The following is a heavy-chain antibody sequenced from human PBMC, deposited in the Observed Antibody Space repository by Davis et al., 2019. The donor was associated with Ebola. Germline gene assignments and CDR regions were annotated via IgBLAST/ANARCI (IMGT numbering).Heavy chain of an antibody. V-gene: IGHV3-30*03. CDR2: ISYDGSNK. CDR3: ARESGDYLLDY. CDR1: GFTFSNYY. D-gene: IGHD4-17*01. J-gene: IGHJ4*02. Sequence: GESLKISCAASGFTFSNYYLHWVRQAPGKGLEWVAVISYDGSNKYYADSVKGRFTISRDNAKNSVFLQMNSLRAEDTAVYYCARESGDYLLDYWGRGTLVTVSS.